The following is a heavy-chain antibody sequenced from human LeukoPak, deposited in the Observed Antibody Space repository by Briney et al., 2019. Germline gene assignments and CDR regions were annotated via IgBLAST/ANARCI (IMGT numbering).Heavy chain of an antibody. J-gene: IGHJ5*02. CDR2: IVVGSGNT. V-gene: IGHV1-58*02. CDR1: GFTFTSSA. D-gene: IGHD3-10*01. CDR3: AAGYYYGSGSYYNQP. Sequence: ASVTVSCKASGFTFTSSAMQWVRQARGQRLEWIGWIVVGSGNTNYAQKFQERVTITRDMSTSTAYMELSSLRSEDTAVYYCAAGYYYGSGSYYNQPWGQGTLVTVSS.